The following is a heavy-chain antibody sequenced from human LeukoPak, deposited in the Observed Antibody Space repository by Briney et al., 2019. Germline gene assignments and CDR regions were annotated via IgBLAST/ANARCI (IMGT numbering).Heavy chain of an antibody. CDR3: SDLDSDLMA. Sequence: PGGSLRLSCAASGFTFSSYGMSWVRQAPGKGLEWVSAISGSGGSTYYADSVKGRFTIERENSKNTLYMKTNSLRAEDTAVYYCSDLDSDLMAWGQGTLVTVSS. D-gene: IGHD2-15*01. CDR2: ISGSGGST. V-gene: IGHV3-23*01. CDR1: GFTFSSYG. J-gene: IGHJ5*02.